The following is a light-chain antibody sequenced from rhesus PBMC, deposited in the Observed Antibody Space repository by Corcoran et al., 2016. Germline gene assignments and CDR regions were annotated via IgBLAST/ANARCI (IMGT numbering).Light chain of an antibody. CDR3: QQGNSNPFS. V-gene: IGKV1-32*02. J-gene: IGKJ2*01. CDR2: YAN. Sequence: DIQMSQSPPSLSASVGDRVTITCRASQGISRNLNWYQQKPGKAPKLLIYYANTLASGVPSRFSGNGSRTDFILTISTLQTEDFATYYCQQGNSNPFSFGQGTKVEIK. CDR1: QGISRN.